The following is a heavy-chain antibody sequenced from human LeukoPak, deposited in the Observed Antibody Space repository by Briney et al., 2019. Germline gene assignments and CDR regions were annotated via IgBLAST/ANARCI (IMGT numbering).Heavy chain of an antibody. V-gene: IGHV1-46*01. Sequence: ASVKVSCKASGYTFTGYYMHWVRQAPGQGLEWMGIINPSGGSTSYAQKFQGRVTMTRDMSTSTVYMELSSLRSEDTAVYYCARTLSIAPPDYWSQGTLVTVSS. CDR1: GYTFTGYY. CDR2: INPSGGST. CDR3: ARTLSIAPPDY. J-gene: IGHJ4*02. D-gene: IGHD3-3*02.